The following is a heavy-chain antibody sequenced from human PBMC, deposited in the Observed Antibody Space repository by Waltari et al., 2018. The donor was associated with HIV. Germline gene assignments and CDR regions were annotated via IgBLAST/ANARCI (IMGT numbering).Heavy chain of an antibody. J-gene: IGHJ6*02. D-gene: IGHD3-16*01. V-gene: IGHV4-30-2*01. CDR3: ASLAPRLPSFALDV. CDR2: IHHGGNT. Sequence: QLQLPESGSGLVQPSQTLSLTCAVPGASISTSSYSWTCVRQPPGKRLEWIGYIHHGGNTYYNPSLKSRVTILMDRSKNHFSLRLSSVTAADTAVYYCASLAPRLPSFALDVWGQGTTVTVSS. CDR1: GASISTSSYS.